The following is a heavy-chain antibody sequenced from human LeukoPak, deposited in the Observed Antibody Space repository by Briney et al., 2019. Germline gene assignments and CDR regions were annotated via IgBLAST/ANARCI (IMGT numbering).Heavy chain of an antibody. V-gene: IGHV4-34*01. D-gene: IGHD5-12*01. Sequence: ASETLSLTCAVYGGSFSGYYWSWIRQPPGKGLEWIGEINHSGSTNYNPSLESRVTISVDTSKNRFSLKLSSVTAADTAVYYCARDRYSGYDGFGAFDIWGQGTMVTVSS. CDR1: GGSFSGYY. CDR2: INHSGST. CDR3: ARDRYSGYDGFGAFDI. J-gene: IGHJ3*02.